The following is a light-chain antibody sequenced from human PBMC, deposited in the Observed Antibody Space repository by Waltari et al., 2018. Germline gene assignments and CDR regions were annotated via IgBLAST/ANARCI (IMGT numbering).Light chain of an antibody. J-gene: IGLJ2*01. CDR1: SPNIGAGYD. Sequence: QSVLTQPPSVSGAPGQRVTISCTGSSPNIGAGYDVHWYQQLPGTAPKLLIYGNSNRPSGVPDRFSGSKSGTSASLAITGLQAEDEADYYCQSYDSSLSGPLFGGGTKLTVL. CDR2: GNS. V-gene: IGLV1-40*01. CDR3: QSYDSSLSGPL.